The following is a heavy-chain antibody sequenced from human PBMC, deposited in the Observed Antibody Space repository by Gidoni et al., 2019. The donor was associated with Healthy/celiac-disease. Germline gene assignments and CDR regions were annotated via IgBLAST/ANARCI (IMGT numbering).Heavy chain of an antibody. V-gene: IGHV3-15*01. CDR3: TPRIVGATKGYYYGMDV. J-gene: IGHJ6*02. CDR1: GFTFSNAW. D-gene: IGHD1-26*01. CDR2: IKSKTDGGTT. Sequence: EVQLVESGGGLVQPGGSLRLSCAASGFTFSNAWMSWVRQAPGKGLGVVGRIKSKTDGGTTDYAAPVKGRFTISRDDSKNTLYLQMNSLKTEDTAVYYCTPRIVGATKGYYYGMDVWGQGTTVTVSS.